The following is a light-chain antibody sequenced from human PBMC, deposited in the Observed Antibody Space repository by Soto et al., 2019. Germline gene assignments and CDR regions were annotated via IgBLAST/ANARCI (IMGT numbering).Light chain of an antibody. CDR3: CSYTGSTHYV. CDR2: EVS. Sequence: QSALTQPPSVSGSPGQSVTISCTGTSSDVGSYNRVSWYQQPPGTAPKLMLYEVSNRPSGVPDRFSGSKSGNTASLTISGLQAEDEGDYYCCSYTGSTHYVFGTGTKLTVL. V-gene: IGLV2-18*02. J-gene: IGLJ1*01. CDR1: SSDVGSYNR.